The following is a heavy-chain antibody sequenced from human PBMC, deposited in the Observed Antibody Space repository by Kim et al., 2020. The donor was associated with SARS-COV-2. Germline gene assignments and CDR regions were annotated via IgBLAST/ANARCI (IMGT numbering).Heavy chain of an antibody. J-gene: IGHJ3*02. CDR3: ARRSGYSSSWSTNFNDAFDI. Sequence: SETLSLTCAVSGGSISSSNWWSWVRQPPGKGLEWIGEIYHSGSTNYNPSLKSRVTISVDKSKNQFSLKLSSVTAADTAVYYCARRSGYSSSWSTNFNDAFDIWGQGTMVTVSS. CDR1: GGSISSSNW. CDR2: IYHSGST. V-gene: IGHV4-4*02. D-gene: IGHD6-13*01.